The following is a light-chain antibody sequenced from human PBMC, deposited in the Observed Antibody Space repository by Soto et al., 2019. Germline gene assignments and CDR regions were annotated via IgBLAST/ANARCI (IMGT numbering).Light chain of an antibody. V-gene: IGLV1-44*01. CDR2: SNI. CDR3: AGWDDSLNGWV. J-gene: IGLJ3*02. CDR1: SSNIGRKA. Sequence: QSVLTQPPSASGTPGQRVTISCAGSSSNIGRKAINWYHQLPGTAPKALIFSNINRASGVPDRFSGSKSGTSASLAISGLQSEDEADYYCAGWDDSLNGWVFGGGTKLTVL.